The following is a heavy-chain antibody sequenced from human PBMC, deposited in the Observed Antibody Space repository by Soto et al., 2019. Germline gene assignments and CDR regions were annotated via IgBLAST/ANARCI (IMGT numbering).Heavy chain of an antibody. D-gene: IGHD6-19*01. J-gene: IGHJ5*02. CDR2: INHGVST. Sequence: QVQLQQWGAGLLKPSETLSLTCSVYGGSFSDYYWNWIRQPPGKGREWIGEINHGVSTNYNPSLKSRVTISVDTSKTQVALKMTSVTAADTAVSYCAAEGRCCGTSGWYGWWFDPWGPGTLVTVSS. V-gene: IGHV4-34*01. CDR1: GGSFSDYY. CDR3: AAEGRCCGTSGWYGWWFDP.